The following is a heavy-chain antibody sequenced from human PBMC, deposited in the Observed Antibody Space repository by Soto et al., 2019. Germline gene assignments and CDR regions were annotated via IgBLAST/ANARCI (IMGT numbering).Heavy chain of an antibody. D-gene: IGHD4-4*01. Sequence: EVQLLDSRGALVQPGGSLRLSCATSGFTFSNHAMSWVRQAPGKGLEWVSTFTTSGDFTYYADSVKGRFTISRDNSKSTLYLQMNSLRVEDTAVYYCARLVTDWGQGTLVTVSS. CDR2: FTTSGDFT. J-gene: IGHJ4*02. V-gene: IGHV3-23*01. CDR3: ARLVTD. CDR1: GFTFSNHA.